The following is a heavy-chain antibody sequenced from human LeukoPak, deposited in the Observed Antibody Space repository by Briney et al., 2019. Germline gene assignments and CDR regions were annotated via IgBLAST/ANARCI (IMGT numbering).Heavy chain of an antibody. CDR1: GYTFTGYY. Sequence: ASVKVSCKASGYTFTGYYMHWVRQAPGQGLEWMGWINPNSGGTNYEQKFQGRVTMTRDTSISTAYIELRRLRADDTAVYYCARLFQRNELNYYESSGYSLGYWGQGTLVTVSS. V-gene: IGHV1-2*02. D-gene: IGHD3-22*01. CDR3: ARLFQRNELNYYESSGYSLGY. CDR2: INPNSGGT. J-gene: IGHJ4*02.